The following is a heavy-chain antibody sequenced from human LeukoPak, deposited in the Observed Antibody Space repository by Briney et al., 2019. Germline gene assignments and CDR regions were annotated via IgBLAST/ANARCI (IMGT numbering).Heavy chain of an antibody. CDR3: ARAVGTDGYNLWVY. V-gene: IGHV1-2*02. Sequence: SVKVSCKASGYTFTGYYMHWVRQAPGQGLEWMGWINPNSGGTNYAQKFQGRVTMTRDTSISTAYMELRSLRSDDTAVYYCARAVGTDGYNLWVYWGQGTLVTVSS. J-gene: IGHJ4*02. D-gene: IGHD5-24*01. CDR2: INPNSGGT. CDR1: GYTFTGYY.